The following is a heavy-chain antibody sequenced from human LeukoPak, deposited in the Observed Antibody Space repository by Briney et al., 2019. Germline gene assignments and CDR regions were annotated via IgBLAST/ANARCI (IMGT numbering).Heavy chain of an antibody. CDR3: ARHKYSRGWPREGLFDI. D-gene: IGHD6-19*01. V-gene: IGHV4-39*01. CDR2: IYYSGST. J-gene: IGHJ3*02. CDR1: GGSISSSSYY. Sequence: SETLSLTCTVSGGSISSSSYYWGWIRQPPGKGLEWIGSIYYSGSTYYNPSLKSRVTMSVDTAKNQFSLKLSSVTAADTAVYYWARHKYSRGWPREGLFDIGGKGKMVTV.